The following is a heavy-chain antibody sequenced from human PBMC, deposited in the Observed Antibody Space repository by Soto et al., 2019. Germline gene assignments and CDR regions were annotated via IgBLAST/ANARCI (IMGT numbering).Heavy chain of an antibody. Sequence: QVHMVQSGPEVKKPGASVKVSCKASGYTFTSFGISWVRQAPGQGLEWMGRISTYNGNTDYAQKFQDGVTMTTDTSTATAYMELRTLRSDDTAVYYCASDDLLTGALDYWGQGTLVTVSS. D-gene: IGHD3-9*01. J-gene: IGHJ4*02. CDR3: ASDDLLTGALDY. CDR2: ISTYNGNT. CDR1: GYTFTSFG. V-gene: IGHV1-18*01.